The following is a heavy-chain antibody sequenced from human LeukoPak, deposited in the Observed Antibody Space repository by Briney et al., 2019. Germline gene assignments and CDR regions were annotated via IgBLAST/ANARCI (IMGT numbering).Heavy chain of an antibody. CDR3: AKGNYDFWSGPVY. Sequence: GRSLRLSCAASGFTFDDYVMHWVRQAPGKGLEWVSGISWNSGSIGYADSVKGRFTISRDNAKNSLYLQMNSLRAEDTALYYCAKGNYDFWSGPVYWGQGTLVTVSS. V-gene: IGHV3-9*01. CDR1: GFTFDDYV. CDR2: ISWNSGSI. J-gene: IGHJ4*02. D-gene: IGHD3-3*01.